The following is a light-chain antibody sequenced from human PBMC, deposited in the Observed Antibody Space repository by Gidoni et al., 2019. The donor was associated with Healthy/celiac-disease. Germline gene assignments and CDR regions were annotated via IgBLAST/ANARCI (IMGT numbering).Light chain of an antibody. Sequence: DSQMTQSPSSLSASVGDRVTITCRASQSISSYLNWYQQKPGKAPKLLIYAASSLQSGVPSRFSGSGSGTDFTLTIRSLQPEDFATYYCQQRGTFGQGTKVEIK. CDR3: QQRGT. CDR2: AAS. CDR1: QSISSY. V-gene: IGKV1-39*01. J-gene: IGKJ1*01.